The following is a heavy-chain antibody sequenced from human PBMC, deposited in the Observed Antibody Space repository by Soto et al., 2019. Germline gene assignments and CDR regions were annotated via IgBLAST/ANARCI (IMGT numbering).Heavy chain of an antibody. V-gene: IGHV1-18*01. CDR2: ISAYNGNT. CDR3: ASSYYGSGTPYYYGMDV. D-gene: IGHD3-10*01. Sequence: QVQLVQSGAEVKKPGASVKVSCKASGYTFTSYGISWVRLAPGQGLEWMGWISAYNGNTNYAQKLQGRVTMTTDTSTSTAYMELRSLRSDDTAVYYCASSYYGSGTPYYYGMDVWGQGTTVTVSS. J-gene: IGHJ6*02. CDR1: GYTFTSYG.